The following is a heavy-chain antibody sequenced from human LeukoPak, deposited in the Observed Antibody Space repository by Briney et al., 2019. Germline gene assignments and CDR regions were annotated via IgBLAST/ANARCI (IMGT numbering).Heavy chain of an antibody. CDR2: IYYSGST. CDR1: GGSISSHY. D-gene: IGHD4-17*01. J-gene: IGHJ5*02. CDR3: ARTYYGVGWFDP. V-gene: IGHV4-59*11. Sequence: PSETLSFTCTVSGGSISSHYWSWIRQPPGKGLEWIGYIYYSGSTNYNPSLKSRVTISVDTSKNQFSLKLSSVTAADTAVYYCARTYYGVGWFDPWGQGTLVTVSS.